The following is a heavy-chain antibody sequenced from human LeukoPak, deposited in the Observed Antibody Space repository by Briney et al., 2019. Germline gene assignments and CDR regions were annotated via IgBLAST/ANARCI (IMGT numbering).Heavy chain of an antibody. V-gene: IGHV1-2*02. CDR1: GYTFTGYY. J-gene: IGHJ4*02. CDR3: ARDRGYCSSTSCYPSDH. Sequence: ASVKVSCEASGYTFTGYYMHWVRQAPGQGLEWMGWINPSGGGTNYAQKFQGRVTMTRDTSISTVYMELSRLTSDDTAVYYCARDRGYCSSTSCYPSDHWGQGSLVTVSS. D-gene: IGHD2-2*01. CDR2: INPSGGGT.